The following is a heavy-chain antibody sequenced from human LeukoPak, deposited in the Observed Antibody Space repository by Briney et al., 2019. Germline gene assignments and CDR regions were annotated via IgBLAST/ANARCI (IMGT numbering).Heavy chain of an antibody. D-gene: IGHD2-15*01. J-gene: IGHJ4*02. CDR3: ARDTIQPGLIVD. Sequence: HGGSLRLSCAASGFTFSLYALNWVRQAPGKGLEWVAYINSGADDIHYAASVRGRFTISRDDATNTLYLQLSSLRAEDTAVYYCARDTIQPGLIVDWGQGTLVTVSS. CDR1: GFTFSLYA. CDR2: INSGADDI. V-gene: IGHV3-21*05.